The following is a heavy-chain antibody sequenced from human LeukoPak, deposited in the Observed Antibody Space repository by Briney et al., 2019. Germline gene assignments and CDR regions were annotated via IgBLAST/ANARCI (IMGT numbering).Heavy chain of an antibody. Sequence: GASVKVSCKASGGTFSSYAISWVRQAPGQGLEWMGGIIPIFGTANYAQKFQGRVTITADKSTSTAYMELSSLRAEDTAVYYCASSYYDFWSGYSYYFDYWGQGTLVTVSS. V-gene: IGHV1-69*06. J-gene: IGHJ4*02. CDR3: ASSYYDFWSGYSYYFDY. CDR2: IIPIFGTA. D-gene: IGHD3-3*01. CDR1: GGTFSSYA.